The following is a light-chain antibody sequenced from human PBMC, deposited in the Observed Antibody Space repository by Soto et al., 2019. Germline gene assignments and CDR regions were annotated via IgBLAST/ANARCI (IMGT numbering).Light chain of an antibody. CDR1: QSISSY. CDR2: AAS. Sequence: DIQMTQSPSSLSASVEDRVTITCRASQSISSYLNWYQQKPGKAPKLLIYAASSLQSGVPSRFSGSGSGTDFTLTISSLQPEDFATYYCQHRTFGQGTKVEIK. J-gene: IGKJ1*01. V-gene: IGKV1-39*01. CDR3: QHRT.